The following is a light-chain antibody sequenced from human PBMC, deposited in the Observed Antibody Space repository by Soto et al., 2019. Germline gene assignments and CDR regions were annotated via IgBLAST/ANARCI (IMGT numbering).Light chain of an antibody. V-gene: IGKV3-11*01. CDR3: QVRSNWPYT. CDR1: QSVSRY. Sequence: EIVLTQSPATLSLSPGERATLSCRASQSVSRYLAWYQQKPGQAPRLLIYDASNRATGIPARFSGSGSGTDFSLSISSLETEDFAVYFGQVRSNWPYTFGQGTKLEIK. J-gene: IGKJ2*01. CDR2: DAS.